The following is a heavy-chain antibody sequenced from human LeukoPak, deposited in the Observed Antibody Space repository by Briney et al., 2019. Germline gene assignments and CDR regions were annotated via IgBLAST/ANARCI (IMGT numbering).Heavy chain of an antibody. Sequence: PGGSLRLSCAASGFTLSSYAMSWVRQAPGKGLEWVSSIRGSESSTYYADSVKGRFTISRDNSKNTLSLQMNSLRADDTAVYYCAKDGSYYFDYWGQGTLVTVSS. CDR2: IRGSESST. J-gene: IGHJ4*02. CDR3: AKDGSYYFDY. CDR1: GFTLSSYA. V-gene: IGHV3-23*01.